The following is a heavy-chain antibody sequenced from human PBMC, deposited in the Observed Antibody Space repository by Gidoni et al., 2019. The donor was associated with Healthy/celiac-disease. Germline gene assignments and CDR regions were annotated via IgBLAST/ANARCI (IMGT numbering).Heavy chain of an antibody. D-gene: IGHD3-3*01. CDR3: ARGEEDYDFWSGYLVENVQETPDAFDI. V-gene: IGHV4-34*01. J-gene: IGHJ3*02. Sequence: QVQLQQWGAGLLKPSETLSLTCAVYGGSFSGYSWSWIRQPPGKGLEWIGEINHSGSTNYNPSLKSRVTISVDTSKNQFALKLSSVTAADTAVYYCARGEEDYDFWSGYLVENVQETPDAFDIWGQGTMVTVSS. CDR2: INHSGST. CDR1: GGSFSGYS.